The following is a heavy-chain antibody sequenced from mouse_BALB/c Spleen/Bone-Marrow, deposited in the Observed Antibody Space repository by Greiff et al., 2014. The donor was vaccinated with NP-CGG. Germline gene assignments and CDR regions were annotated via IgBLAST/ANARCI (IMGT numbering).Heavy chain of an antibody. CDR2: ISHGGGTT. D-gene: IGHD2-3*01. V-gene: IGHV5-12-1*01. J-gene: IGHJ4*01. CDR3: TRHGGYYPYYYAMDY. CDR1: GFAFSSYD. Sequence: EVQRVESGGGLVKPGGSLELSCAASGFAFSSYDMSWVRQTPEKRLEWVAYISHGGGTTYYSDTVKGRFTISRDNAKNTLYLQMSSLKSEDTAIYYCTRHGGYYPYYYAMDYWGQGTSVTVSS.